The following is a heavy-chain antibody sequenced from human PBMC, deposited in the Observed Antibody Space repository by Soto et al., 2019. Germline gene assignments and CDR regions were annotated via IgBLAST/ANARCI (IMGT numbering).Heavy chain of an antibody. Sequence: LSLTCAVYGGSFSGYYWSWIRQPPGKGLEWIGEINHSGSTNYNPSLKSRVTISVDTSKNQFSLKLSSVTAADTAVYYCARQGSSSLGYFDYWGQGTLVTVSS. CDR1: GGSFSGYY. J-gene: IGHJ4*02. V-gene: IGHV4-34*01. CDR2: INHSGST. CDR3: ARQGSSSLGYFDY. D-gene: IGHD6-6*01.